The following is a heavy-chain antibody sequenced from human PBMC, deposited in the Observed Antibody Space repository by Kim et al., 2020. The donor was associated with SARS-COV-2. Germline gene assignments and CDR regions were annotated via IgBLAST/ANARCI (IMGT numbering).Heavy chain of an antibody. CDR1: GGTFSSYA. Sequence: SVKVSCKASGGTFSSYAISWVRQAPGQGLEWMGGIIPIFGTAKYAQKFQGRVTITADESTSTAYMELSSLRSEDTAVYYCARDSRYCSSTSCPVPAEYFQHWGQGTLVTVSS. J-gene: IGHJ1*01. CDR2: IIPIFGTA. V-gene: IGHV1-69*13. D-gene: IGHD2-2*01. CDR3: ARDSRYCSSTSCPVPAEYFQH.